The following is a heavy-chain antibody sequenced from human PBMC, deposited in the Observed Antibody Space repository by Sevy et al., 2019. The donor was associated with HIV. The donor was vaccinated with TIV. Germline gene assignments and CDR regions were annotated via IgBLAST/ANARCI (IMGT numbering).Heavy chain of an antibody. CDR1: GSGFRFDDYA. V-gene: IGHV3-9*01. J-gene: IGHJ6*02. Sequence: GGSLRLSCVASGSGFRFDDYAMNWVRQAPGKGLEWVAGISWNGFSTGYGDSVKGRATISRGNAKNSVYLQMNNLRDEDTALYYCAKDTVPVGYRFDCPYTYYYGMDVWGQGTTVTVSS. D-gene: IGHD5-18*01. CDR3: AKDTVPVGYRFDCPYTYYYGMDV. CDR2: ISWNGFST.